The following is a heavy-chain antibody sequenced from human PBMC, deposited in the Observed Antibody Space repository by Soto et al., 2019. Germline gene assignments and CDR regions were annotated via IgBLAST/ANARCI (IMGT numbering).Heavy chain of an antibody. V-gene: IGHV4-34*10. CDR3: ARRFCSDSYCSYFDY. D-gene: IGHD2-15*01. J-gene: IGHJ4*02. CDR2: INHSGIT. CDR1: GGSFRGYF. Sequence: SETLSLTCAVYGGSFRGYFWSWIRQPPGKGLEWIGEINHSGITSYSPSLGSRVTTSVDTPKNQFSLRLRSVTAADTAIYYCARRFCSDSYCSYFDYWGRGTLVTAPQ.